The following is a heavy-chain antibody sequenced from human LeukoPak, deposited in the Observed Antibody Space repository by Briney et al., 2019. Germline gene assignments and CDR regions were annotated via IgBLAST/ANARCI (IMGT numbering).Heavy chain of an antibody. CDR3: AKDLYIVVVTAQVPFDY. Sequence: GGSLRLSCAASGFTFSSYAMSWVRQAPGKGLEWVSTISGSGGSTYYADSVKGRFTISRDNSKNTLYLQMNSLRAEDTAVYYCAKDLYIVVVTAQVPFDYWGQGTLVTVSS. CDR2: ISGSGGST. CDR1: GFTFSSYA. J-gene: IGHJ4*02. V-gene: IGHV3-23*01. D-gene: IGHD2-21*02.